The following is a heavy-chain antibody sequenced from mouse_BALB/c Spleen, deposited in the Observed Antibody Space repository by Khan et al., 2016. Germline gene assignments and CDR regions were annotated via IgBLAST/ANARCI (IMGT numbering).Heavy chain of an antibody. CDR1: GYTFTDYS. Sequence: QIQLVQSGPELKKPGETVKISCKASGYTFTDYSMHWVKQAPGKGLKWMGWINTETGEPTYADDLKGRFAFSLETSASTAYLQINNLKNEDTATYFCARRYGNYVGAMDSWGQGTSVTVSS. J-gene: IGHJ4*01. CDR3: ARRYGNYVGAMDS. D-gene: IGHD2-1*01. V-gene: IGHV9-2-1*01. CDR2: INTETGEP.